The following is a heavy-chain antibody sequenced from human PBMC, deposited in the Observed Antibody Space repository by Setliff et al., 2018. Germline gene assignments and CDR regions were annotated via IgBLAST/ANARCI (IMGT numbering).Heavy chain of an antibody. CDR2: IKHTGST. CDR3: ARGPSDLHPFDM. D-gene: IGHD2-21*02. V-gene: IGHV4-34*01. J-gene: IGHJ3*02. Sequence: SETLSLTCGASGGTFSDYYWTWIRQPPGKGLEWIGEIKHTGSTNYNPSLKSRVTMSVDTSKNQFSLKLSSVTAADTAVYYCARGPSDLHPFDMWGQGTMVTVSS. CDR1: GGTFSDYY.